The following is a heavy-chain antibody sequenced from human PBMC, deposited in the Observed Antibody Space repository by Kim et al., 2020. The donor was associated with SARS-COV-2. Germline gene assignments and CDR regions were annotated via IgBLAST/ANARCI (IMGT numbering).Heavy chain of an antibody. D-gene: IGHD3-10*01. CDR3: ARSPRYHGSGLDS. V-gene: IGHV1-18*01. CDR1: GYTLTNYG. J-gene: IGHJ4*02. Sequence: ASVKVSCKASGYTLTNYGFSWVRQAPGQALEWMGWITTYNGNMKFADKFRDRVTLTTDSSTNTVYMELRSLRSDDTAVYYCARSPRYHGSGLDSWGQGTLVTVSS. CDR2: ITTYNGNM.